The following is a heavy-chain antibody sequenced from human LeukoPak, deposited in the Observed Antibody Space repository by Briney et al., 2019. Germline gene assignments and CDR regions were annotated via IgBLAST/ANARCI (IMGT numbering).Heavy chain of an antibody. J-gene: IGHJ4*02. Sequence: GGSLRLSCAASGFTFSSYAMSWVRQAPGKGLEWVSAISSNGGSTYYANSVKGRFTISRDNSKNTLYLQMGSLRAEDMAVYYCARDHFDYWGQGTLVTVSS. CDR2: ISSNGGST. CDR1: GFTFSSYA. CDR3: ARDHFDY. V-gene: IGHV3-64*01.